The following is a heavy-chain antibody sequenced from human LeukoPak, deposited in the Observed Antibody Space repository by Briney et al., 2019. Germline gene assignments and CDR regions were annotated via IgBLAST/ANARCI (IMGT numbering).Heavy chain of an antibody. V-gene: IGHV3-23*01. CDR2: ISGSGGST. D-gene: IGHD1-20*01. CDR3: AKGRGNWNDYFDY. J-gene: IGHJ4*02. CDR1: GFTFSSYA. Sequence: GRSLRLSCAASGFTFSSYAMSWVRQAPGKGLEWVSGISGSGGSTYYADSVKGRFTISRDNSKNTLYLQMNSLRAEDTAVYYCAKGRGNWNDYFDYWGQGTLVTVSS.